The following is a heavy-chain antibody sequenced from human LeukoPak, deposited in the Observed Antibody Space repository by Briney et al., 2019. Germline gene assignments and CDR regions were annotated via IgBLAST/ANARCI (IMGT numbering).Heavy chain of an antibody. Sequence: GGSLRLSCAASGFTFSSYAMHWVRQAPGKGLEWVAVISYDGSNKYYADSVKGRFTISRDNSKNTLYLQMNSLRAEDTAVYYCARRGPYDILTGSNYYYYYYMDVWGKGTTVTISS. V-gene: IGHV3-30*04. J-gene: IGHJ6*03. D-gene: IGHD3-9*01. CDR1: GFTFSSYA. CDR3: ARRGPYDILTGSNYYYYYYMDV. CDR2: ISYDGSNK.